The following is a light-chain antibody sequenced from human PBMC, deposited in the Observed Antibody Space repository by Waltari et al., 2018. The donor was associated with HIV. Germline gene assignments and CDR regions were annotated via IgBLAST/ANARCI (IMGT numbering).Light chain of an antibody. Sequence: EIVMTQSPATLSVSPGARAPLSCRASQSLRSNLAWYQQKPGQAPRLLIYGASTRATDTPGRFSGSGSGTEFTLTISSLQSEDSAIYFCQQYNNWPPEYTFGQGTKLEIK. CDR2: GAS. V-gene: IGKV3D-15*01. CDR1: QSLRSN. J-gene: IGKJ2*01. CDR3: QQYNNWPPEYT.